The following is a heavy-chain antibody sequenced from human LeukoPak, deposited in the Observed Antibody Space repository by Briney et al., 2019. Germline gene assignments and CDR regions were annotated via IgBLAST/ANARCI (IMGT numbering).Heavy chain of an antibody. V-gene: IGHV4-39*01. CDR2: MYYSGST. CDR1: GGSITSGVYY. CDR3: ARHEDWRSADL. Sequence: KPSETLSLTCIVSGGSITSGVYYWAWIRQPPGKGLEWIGTMYYSGSTYYNPSLKSRVTISIDTSKNQFSLRLSSVTAADTAVYYCARHEDWRSADLWGQGTVVTVSS. D-gene: IGHD2-8*02. J-gene: IGHJ3*01.